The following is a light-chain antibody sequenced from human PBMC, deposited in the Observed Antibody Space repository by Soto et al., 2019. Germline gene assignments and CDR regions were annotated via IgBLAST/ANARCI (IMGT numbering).Light chain of an antibody. CDR1: QSVSSY. J-gene: IGKJ4*01. CDR3: QQRSNWSLT. Sequence: IVLTQSPATLSLSPCEIATLSCRASQSVSSYLAWYQQKPGQAPRLLIYDASNRATGIPARFSGSGSGTDFTLTISSLEPEDFAVYYCQQRSNWSLTFGGGTKVDIK. CDR2: DAS. V-gene: IGKV3-11*01.